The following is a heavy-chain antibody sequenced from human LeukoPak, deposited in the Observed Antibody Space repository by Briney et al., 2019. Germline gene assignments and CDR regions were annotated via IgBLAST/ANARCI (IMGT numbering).Heavy chain of an antibody. D-gene: IGHD6-19*01. CDR1: GFTVSSTY. CDR2: IYSGGNI. J-gene: IGHJ4*02. V-gene: IGHV3-53*01. Sequence: GGSLRLSCAASGFTVSSTYMSWVRQAPGKGLEWVSVIYSGGNIYYIESVKGRFTISRDNSKNTLYLQMSSLRAEDTAVYYCAREGYSSGWFRNWGQGTLVTVSS. CDR3: AREGYSSGWFRN.